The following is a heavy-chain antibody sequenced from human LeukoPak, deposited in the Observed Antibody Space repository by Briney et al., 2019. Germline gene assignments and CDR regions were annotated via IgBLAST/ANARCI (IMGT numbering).Heavy chain of an antibody. D-gene: IGHD6-19*01. J-gene: IGHJ1*01. CDR2: ISYDGSNK. Sequence: PGGSLRLSCAASGFTFSSYGMHWVRQAPGKGLEWVAVISYDGSNKYYADSVKGRFTISRDNSKNTLYLQMNSLRAEDTAVYYCVTAVAGIVRYFQHWGQGTLVTVSS. CDR1: GFTFSSYG. CDR3: VTAVAGIVRYFQH. V-gene: IGHV3-30*03.